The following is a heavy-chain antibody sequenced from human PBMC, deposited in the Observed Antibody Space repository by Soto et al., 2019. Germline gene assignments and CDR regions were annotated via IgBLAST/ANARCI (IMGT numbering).Heavy chain of an antibody. CDR1: GGSFSGYY. CDR3: ARLVPSYSSSWSTDYYYYYGMDV. J-gene: IGHJ6*02. D-gene: IGHD6-13*01. V-gene: IGHV4-34*01. CDR2: INHSGST. Sequence: MPSETLSLTCAVYGGSFSGYYWSWIRQPPGKGLEWIGEINHSGSTNYNPSLKSRVTISVDTSKNQFSLKLSSVTAADTAVYYCARLVPSYSSSWSTDYYYYYGMDVWGQGTTVTVSS.